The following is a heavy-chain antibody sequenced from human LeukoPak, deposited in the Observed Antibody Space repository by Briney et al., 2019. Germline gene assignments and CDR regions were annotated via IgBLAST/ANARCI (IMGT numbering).Heavy chain of an antibody. CDR2: IWYDRSNK. V-gene: IGHV3-33*06. CDR1: GFTFSRYG. CDR3: AKDLGWNDDDGRSFDY. Sequence: GGSLRLSCAASGFTFSRYGMHWVRHAPGKGLEWVAIIWYDRSNKYYADSVKSRFTISKDNSKNTLYLQMNSLRAEDAAVYYCAKDLGWNDDDGRSFDYWGQGTLVTVSS. J-gene: IGHJ4*02. D-gene: IGHD1-1*01.